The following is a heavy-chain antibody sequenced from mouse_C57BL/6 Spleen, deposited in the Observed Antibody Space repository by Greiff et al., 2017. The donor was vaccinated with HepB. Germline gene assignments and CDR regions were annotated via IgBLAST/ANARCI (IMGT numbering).Heavy chain of an antibody. CDR2: INPSTGGT. Sequence: VQLKQSGPELVKPGASVKISCKASGYSFTGYYMNWVKQSPEKSLEWIGEINPSTGGTTYNQKFKAKATLTVDKSSSTAYMQLKSLTSEDSAVYYCARWYYGSLAYWGQGTLVTVSA. CDR3: ARWYYGSLAY. J-gene: IGHJ3*01. V-gene: IGHV1-42*01. CDR1: GYSFTGYY. D-gene: IGHD1-1*01.